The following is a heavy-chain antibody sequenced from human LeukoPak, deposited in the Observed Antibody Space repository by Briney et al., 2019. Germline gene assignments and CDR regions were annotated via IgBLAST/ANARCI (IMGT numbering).Heavy chain of an antibody. CDR1: GFTFSSYG. J-gene: IGHJ6*03. CDR2: ISYDGSNK. CDR3: AKAGDEDYYYMDV. D-gene: IGHD7-27*01. Sequence: GGSLRLSCAASGFTFSSYGMHWVRQAPGKGLEWVAVISYDGSNKYYADSVKGRFTISRDNAKNSLYLQMNSLRAEDMALYYCAKAGDEDYYYMDVWGKGTTVTVSS. V-gene: IGHV3-30*18.